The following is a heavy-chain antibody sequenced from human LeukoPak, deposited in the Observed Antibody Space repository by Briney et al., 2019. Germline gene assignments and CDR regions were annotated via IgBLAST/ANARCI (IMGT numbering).Heavy chain of an antibody. J-gene: IGHJ4*02. CDR2: IDPSDSYT. CDR1: GYSFTSYW. Sequence: GESLKISCKDSGYSFTSYWISWVRQMPGKGLEWMGRIDPSDSYTKYSPSFQGHVTISADKSISTAYLQWSSLKASDTAMYYCARTKRLEYYFDYWGQGTLVTVSS. D-gene: IGHD1-1*01. V-gene: IGHV5-10-1*01. CDR3: ARTKRLEYYFDY.